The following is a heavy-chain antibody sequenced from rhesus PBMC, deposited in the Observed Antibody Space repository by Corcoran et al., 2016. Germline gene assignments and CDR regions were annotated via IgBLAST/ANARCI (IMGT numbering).Heavy chain of an antibody. Sequence: QVQLQESGPGVVKPSETLPLTCAVSGGSISDRYRWSWIRQPPGKGLEWIGYIYGSSTSTNYNPSLKSRVTISKDTSKNQFSLKLRSVTAADTAVYYCARDIAAGNWYFDLWGPGTPITISS. D-gene: IGHD6-13*01. V-gene: IGHV4S10*01. CDR1: GGSISDRYR. CDR3: ARDIAAGNWYFDL. J-gene: IGHJ2*01. CDR2: IYGSSTST.